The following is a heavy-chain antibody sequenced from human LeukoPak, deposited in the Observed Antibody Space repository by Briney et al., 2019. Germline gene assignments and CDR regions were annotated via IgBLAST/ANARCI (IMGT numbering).Heavy chain of an antibody. V-gene: IGHV5-51*01. D-gene: IGHD5-12*01. CDR1: GYIFTNYW. CDR2: IYPRDSDT. CDR3: ARRQYSGYDFDF. Sequence: GESLKISCKASGYIFTNYWIGWVRRMPGKGLEWMGIIYPRDSDTRYSPSFQGQVTVSADKSISTACLQWNTLEASDTAMYYCARRQYSGYDFDFWGQGTLVTVSS. J-gene: IGHJ4*02.